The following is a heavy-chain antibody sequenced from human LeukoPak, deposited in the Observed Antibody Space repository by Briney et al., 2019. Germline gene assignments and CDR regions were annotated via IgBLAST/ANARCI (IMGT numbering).Heavy chain of an antibody. CDR3: AKDPPCSGGTCYGYFES. V-gene: IGHV3-23*01. D-gene: IGHD2-15*01. CDR2: TSGSGANT. CDR1: GFTFSSFA. Sequence: GGSLRLSCAASGFTFSSFAMSWVRQAPGKGLEWVSATSGSGANTYYAESVKGRFTISRDNSKNTLYLQMNSLRAEDTAVYYCAKDPPCSGGTCYGYFESWGQGTLVTVSS. J-gene: IGHJ4*02.